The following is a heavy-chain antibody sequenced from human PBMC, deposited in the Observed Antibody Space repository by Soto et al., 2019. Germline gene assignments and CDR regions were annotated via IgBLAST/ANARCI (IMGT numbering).Heavy chain of an antibody. CDR1: GFAFSVSG. Sequence: EVQLVESGGGLVQPGGSLRLSCAASGFAFSVSGMNWVRQAPGKGLEWLSYISSSSGTIYYADSVKGRFTISRDNAKNSLYLQMESLRTEDTAVYYCARSAGDYWGQGTLVTVSS. CDR3: ARSAGDY. J-gene: IGHJ4*02. CDR2: ISSSSGTI. V-gene: IGHV3-48*04.